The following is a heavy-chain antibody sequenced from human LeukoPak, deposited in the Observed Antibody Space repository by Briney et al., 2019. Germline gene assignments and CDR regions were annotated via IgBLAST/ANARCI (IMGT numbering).Heavy chain of an antibody. CDR2: IYYSGST. V-gene: IGHV4-59*01. Sequence: PSETLSLTCTVSGGSISSYYWGWIRQPPGKGLEWIGYIYYSGSTNYNPSLKSRVTISVDTSKNQFSLKLSSVTAADTAVYYCARAECGGDCYLDYWGQGTLVTVSS. J-gene: IGHJ4*02. D-gene: IGHD2-21*02. CDR3: ARAECGGDCYLDY. CDR1: GGSISSYY.